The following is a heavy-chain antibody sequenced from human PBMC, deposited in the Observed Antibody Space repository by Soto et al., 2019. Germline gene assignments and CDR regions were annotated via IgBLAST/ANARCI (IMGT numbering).Heavy chain of an antibody. CDR2: VSSEGGTQ. V-gene: IGHV3-30-3*02. CDR3: VKETDYSGHVIGNLDL. Sequence: QVQLVESGGGVVQPGGSLRLSCAASGFTFSTYAMQWVRQAPGKGLEWVAVVSSEGGTQFYADSVKGRFTISRDNSKNSVYMQMSSLTIEDAAIYYCVKETDYSGHVIGNLDLWGRGTLVTVSS. J-gene: IGHJ2*01. CDR1: GFTFSTYA. D-gene: IGHD5-12*01.